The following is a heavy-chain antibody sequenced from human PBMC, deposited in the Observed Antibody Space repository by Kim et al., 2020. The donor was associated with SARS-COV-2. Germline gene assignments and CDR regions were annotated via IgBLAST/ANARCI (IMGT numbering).Heavy chain of an antibody. CDR3: AFWCRGGRLPFDY. V-gene: IGHV4-34*01. CDR2: INHSGST. D-gene: IGHD3-3*01. CDR1: GGSFSDYF. J-gene: IGHJ4*02. Sequence: SETLSLTCAVYGGSFSDYFWSWIRQPPGKGLEWIGEINHSGSTNYSPSLKSRVTISVGRSKNQFSLKLSSVTAADTAVYYCAFWCRGGRLPFDYWGQGTLVTVSS.